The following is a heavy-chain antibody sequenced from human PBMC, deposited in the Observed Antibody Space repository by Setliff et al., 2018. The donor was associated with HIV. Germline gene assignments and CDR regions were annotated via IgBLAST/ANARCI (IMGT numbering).Heavy chain of an antibody. CDR2: ISYDGRRE. CDR3: ARDQLNLRSYFYFGVDV. V-gene: IGHV3-30*04. CDR1: GFTFSTHG. Sequence: LRLSCAASGFTFSTHGIHWVRQAPGKGLEWVAVISYDGRREHYADSVKGRFTISRDNSRNTLDLHMTSLSAEDTAVYYCARDQLNLRSYFYFGVDVWGQGTTVTVSS. J-gene: IGHJ6*02. D-gene: IGHD5-12*01.